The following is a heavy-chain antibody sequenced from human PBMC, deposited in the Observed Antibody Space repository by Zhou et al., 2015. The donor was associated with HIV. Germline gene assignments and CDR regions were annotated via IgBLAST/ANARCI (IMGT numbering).Heavy chain of an antibody. D-gene: IGHD3-9*01. CDR3: ARVKLPGRQFDWLLSPPAY. CDR1: GFTFDDHA. CDR2: IDSDGTTT. J-gene: IGHJ4*02. V-gene: IGHV3-74*03. Sequence: EVQLVESGGGLVQPGRSLRLSCAASGFTFDDHAMHWIRQVPGKGPVWVSRIDSDGTTTSYADSVKGRFTISRDNANNRLYLQMNSLRGDDTAVYYCARVKLPGRQFDWLLSPPAYWGQGTLVIVSS.